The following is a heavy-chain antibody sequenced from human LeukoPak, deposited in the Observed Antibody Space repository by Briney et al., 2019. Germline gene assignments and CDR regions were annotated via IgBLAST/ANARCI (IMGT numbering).Heavy chain of an antibody. Sequence: GGSLRLPCAASGFTFSRDSMNWVRQAPGKGLEWVSSISGGSSDIYYAGSVKGRFTISRDNAKNSLYLQMNSLRAEDTAVYYCARGVAAVAGTDAFDIWGQGTMVTVSS. CDR3: ARGVAAVAGTDAFDI. CDR1: GFTFSRDS. V-gene: IGHV3-21*01. J-gene: IGHJ3*02. D-gene: IGHD6-19*01. CDR2: ISGGSSDI.